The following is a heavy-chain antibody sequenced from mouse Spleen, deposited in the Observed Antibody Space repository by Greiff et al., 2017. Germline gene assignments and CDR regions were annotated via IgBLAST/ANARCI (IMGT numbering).Heavy chain of an antibody. V-gene: IGHV1-69*02. CDR3: TRRGATFLYAMDY. J-gene: IGHJ4*01. Sequence: VQLQQPGAELVRPGASVKLSCKASGYTFTSYWINWVKQRPGQGLEWIGNIYPSDSYTNYNQKFKDKATLTVDKSSSTAYMQLSSPTSEDSAVYYCTRRGATFLYAMDYWGQGTSVTVSS. CDR1: GYTFTSYW. D-gene: IGHD3-1*01. CDR2: IYPSDSYT.